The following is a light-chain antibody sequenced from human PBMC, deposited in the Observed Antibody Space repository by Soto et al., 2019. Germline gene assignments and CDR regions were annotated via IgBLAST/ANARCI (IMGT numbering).Light chain of an antibody. Sequence: DIQMTQSPSTLSASVGDRVTITCRASQSISSWLAWYQQKPGKAPKLLIYDASSLENGVTSRFSGSGSGTEFTLTLSSLQPYDCAPYYCQPDNSYSWTVGRGTEVEIK. J-gene: IGKJ1*01. CDR1: QSISSW. V-gene: IGKV1-5*01. CDR2: DAS. CDR3: QPDNSYSWT.